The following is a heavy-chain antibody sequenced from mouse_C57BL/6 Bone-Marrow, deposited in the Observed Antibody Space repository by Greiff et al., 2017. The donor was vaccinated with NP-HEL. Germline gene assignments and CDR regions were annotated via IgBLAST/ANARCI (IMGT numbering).Heavy chain of an antibody. V-gene: IGHV5-12*01. CDR1: GFTFSDYY. CDR2: ISIGGGST. Sequence: EVKLMESGGGLVQPGGSLKLSCAASGFTFSDYYMYWVRQTPEKRLEWVAYISIGGGSTYYPDTVKGRFTISRDNAKNTLYLQMSRLKSEDTAMYYCAKPPDVWGTGTTVTVSS. J-gene: IGHJ1*03. CDR3: AKPPDV.